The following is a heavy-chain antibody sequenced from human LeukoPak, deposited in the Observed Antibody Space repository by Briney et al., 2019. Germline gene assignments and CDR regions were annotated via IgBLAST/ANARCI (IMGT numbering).Heavy chain of an antibody. CDR3: ARRLSSGKRFDY. D-gene: IGHD2-15*01. J-gene: IGHJ4*02. CDR1: GGSFSGYY. V-gene: IGHV4-34*01. CDR2: INHSGST. Sequence: SETLSLTCAVYGGSFSGYYWSWIRQPPGKGLEWIGEINHSGSTNYNPSLKSRVTISVDTSKNQFSLKLSSVTAADTAVYYCARRLSSGKRFDYWGQGTLVTVSS.